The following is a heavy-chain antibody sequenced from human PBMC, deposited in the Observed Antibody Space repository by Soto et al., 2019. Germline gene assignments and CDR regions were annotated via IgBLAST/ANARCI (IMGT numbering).Heavy chain of an antibody. Sequence: SETLSLTCAVYGGSFSGCYWSWIRQPPGKGLEWIGEINHSGSTNYNPSLKSRVTISVDTSKNQFSLKLSSVTAADTAVYYCARYSISGAAAGTFDYWGQGTLVTVSS. CDR3: ARYSISGAAAGTFDY. J-gene: IGHJ4*02. D-gene: IGHD6-13*01. CDR2: INHSGST. V-gene: IGHV4-34*01. CDR1: GGSFSGCY.